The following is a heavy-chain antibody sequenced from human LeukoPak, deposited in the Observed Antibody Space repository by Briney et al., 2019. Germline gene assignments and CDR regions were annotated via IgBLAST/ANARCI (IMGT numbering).Heavy chain of an antibody. CDR2: ISSSSSYI. D-gene: IGHD5-24*01. Sequence: PGGSLRLSCAASGFTFSSSSMNWVRQAPGKGLEWVSSISSSSSYIYYADSVKGRFTISRDNAKNSLYLQMNSLRAEDTAVYYCARFGMATILPSDYWAREPWSPSPQ. J-gene: IGHJ4*02. CDR3: ARFGMATILPSDY. V-gene: IGHV3-21*01. CDR1: GFTFSSSS.